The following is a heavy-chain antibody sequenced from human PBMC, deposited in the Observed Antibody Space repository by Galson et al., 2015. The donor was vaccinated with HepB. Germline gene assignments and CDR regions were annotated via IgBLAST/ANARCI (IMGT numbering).Heavy chain of an antibody. Sequence: PALVKPTQTLTLTCTVSGFSLSNARMGVSWIRQPPGKALEWLAHIFSNDEKSYSTSLKSRLTISKDTSKSQVVLTMTNMDPVDTATYYCARILYGDSPDDAFDIWGQGTMVTVSS. V-gene: IGHV2-26*01. J-gene: IGHJ3*02. D-gene: IGHD4-17*01. CDR1: GFSLSNARMG. CDR2: IFSNDEK. CDR3: ARILYGDSPDDAFDI.